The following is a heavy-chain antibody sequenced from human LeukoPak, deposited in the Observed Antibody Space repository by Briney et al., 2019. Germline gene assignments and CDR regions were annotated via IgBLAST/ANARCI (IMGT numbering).Heavy chain of an antibody. J-gene: IGHJ4*02. D-gene: IGHD6-19*01. Sequence: PGGSLRLSCAASGFTFSSYAMSWVRQAPGKGLEWLAVSSGDEDSIHYADSVRGRFVISTDNSENTSYLHMNSLRAEDTAVYYCTIDLMTGFSSGWHFAYWGQGTLVTVSS. V-gene: IGHV3-23*01. CDR3: TIDLMTGFSSGWHFAY. CDR2: SSGDEDSI. CDR1: GFTFSSYA.